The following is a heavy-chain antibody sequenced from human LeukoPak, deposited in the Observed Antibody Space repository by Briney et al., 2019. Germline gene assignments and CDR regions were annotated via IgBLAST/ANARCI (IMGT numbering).Heavy chain of an antibody. J-gene: IGHJ4*02. Sequence: GGSPRHSCADPLVASSGSAVHTVRRPPRGRGRGGGRIRSKANSYETAYAASVKGRFNISRDDSKNTAYLQMNSLKTEDTAVYYCTGPSIAARRGYWGQGTLVTVSS. V-gene: IGHV3-73*01. D-gene: IGHD6-6*01. CDR2: IRSKANSYET. CDR1: LVASSGSA. CDR3: TGPSIAARRGY.